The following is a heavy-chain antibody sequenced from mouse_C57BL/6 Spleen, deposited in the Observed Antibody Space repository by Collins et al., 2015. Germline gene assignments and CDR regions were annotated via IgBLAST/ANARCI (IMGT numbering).Heavy chain of an antibody. CDR1: GYTFTGYW. CDR2: ILPGSGSA. V-gene: IGHV1-9*01. CDR3: ARYPYDVRAMDY. Sequence: QVQLQQSGAELMKPGASVKLSCKATGYTFTGYWIEWVKQRPGHGLEWIGEILPGSGSANYNEKFKDKATFTADTSYNTVYMQLSSLTTEDAAIYFCARYPYDVRAMDYWGQGTSVTVSS. J-gene: IGHJ4*01. D-gene: IGHD2-12*01.